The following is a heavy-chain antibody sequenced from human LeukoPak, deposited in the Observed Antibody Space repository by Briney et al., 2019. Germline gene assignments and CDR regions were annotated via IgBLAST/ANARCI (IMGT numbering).Heavy chain of an antibody. CDR2: ISWNSGFI. CDR1: GFTFSSYE. J-gene: IGHJ4*02. Sequence: GGSLRLSCAASGFTFSSYEMNWVRQAPGKGLEWVSGISWNSGFIGYADSVKGRFTISRDNAKNSLYLQMNSLRAEDTAVYYCARDEGVYCSSTSCYYDYWGQGTLVTVSS. D-gene: IGHD2-2*01. CDR3: ARDEGVYCSSTSCYYDY. V-gene: IGHV3-48*03.